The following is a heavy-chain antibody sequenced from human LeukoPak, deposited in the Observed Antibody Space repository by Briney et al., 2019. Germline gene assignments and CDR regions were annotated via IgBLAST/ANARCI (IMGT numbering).Heavy chain of an antibody. J-gene: IGHJ4*02. CDR1: GGTFSSYA. D-gene: IGHD3-3*01. V-gene: IGHV1-69*05. Sequence: GASVKVSCKASGGTFSSYAISWVRQAPGQGLEWMGGIIPIFGTANYAQKFQGRVTITTDESTSTAYMELSSLRSEDTAVYYCARPLAPIRFLEWLPLDYWGQGTLVTVSS. CDR3: ARPLAPIRFLEWLPLDY. CDR2: IIPIFGTA.